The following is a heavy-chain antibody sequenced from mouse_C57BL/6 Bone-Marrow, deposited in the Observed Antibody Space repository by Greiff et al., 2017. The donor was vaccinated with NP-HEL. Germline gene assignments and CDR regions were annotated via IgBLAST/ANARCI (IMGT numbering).Heavy chain of an antibody. J-gene: IGHJ1*03. D-gene: IGHD1-1*01. CDR1: GYSFTDYN. CDR2: INPNYGTT. CDR3: ARGYYYGSSYEGYWYVDV. Sequence: VQLKESGPELVKPGASVKISCKASGYSFTDYNMNWVKQSNGKSLEWIGVINPNYGTTSYNQKFKGKATLTVDQSSSTAYMQLYSLTSEDSAVYYCARGYYYGSSYEGYWYVDVWGTGTTVTVSS. V-gene: IGHV1-39*01.